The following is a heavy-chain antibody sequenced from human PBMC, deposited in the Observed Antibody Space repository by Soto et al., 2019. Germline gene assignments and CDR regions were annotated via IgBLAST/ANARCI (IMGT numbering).Heavy chain of an antibody. CDR1: GFTFSSYS. Sequence: PGGSLRLSCAASGFTFSSYSMNWVRQAPGKGLEWVSSISSSSSYIYYADSVKGRFTISRDNAKNSLYLQMNSLRAEDTAVYYCARVDSSSSGCFDYWGQGTLVTVSS. CDR2: ISSSSSYI. D-gene: IGHD6-6*01. V-gene: IGHV3-21*01. J-gene: IGHJ4*02. CDR3: ARVDSSSSGCFDY.